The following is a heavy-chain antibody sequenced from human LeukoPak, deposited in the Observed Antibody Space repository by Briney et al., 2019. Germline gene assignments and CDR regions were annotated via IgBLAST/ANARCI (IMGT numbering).Heavy chain of an antibody. J-gene: IGHJ5*02. CDR1: GFTFSSYW. D-gene: IGHD6-13*01. V-gene: IGHV3-74*01. Sequence: GGSLRLSCAASGFTFSSYWMHWVRQAPGKGLVWVSRINNDGSSTSYADSVKGRFTIYRDTAKNTLYLQMTSLRAEDTAVYYCARPTKEGSSWYWWFDPWGQGTLVTVSS. CDR2: INNDGSST. CDR3: ARPTKEGSSWYWWFDP.